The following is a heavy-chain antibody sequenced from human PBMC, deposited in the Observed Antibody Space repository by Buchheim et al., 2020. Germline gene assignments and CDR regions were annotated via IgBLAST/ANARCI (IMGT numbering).Heavy chain of an antibody. CDR3: ARCCSGGSWDYNYYGMDV. CDR2: INHSGST. Sequence: QVQLQQWGAGLLKPSETLSLTCAVYGGSFSGYYWSWIRQPPGKGLEWIGEINHSGSTNYNPSLKSRVTISVDTSKNQFSLKLSSVTAADTAVYYYARCCSGGSWDYNYYGMDVWGQGTT. J-gene: IGHJ6*02. V-gene: IGHV4-34*01. D-gene: IGHD2-15*01. CDR1: GGSFSGYY.